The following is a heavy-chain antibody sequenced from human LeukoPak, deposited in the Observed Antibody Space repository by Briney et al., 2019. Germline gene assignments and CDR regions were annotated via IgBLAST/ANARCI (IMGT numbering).Heavy chain of an antibody. CDR3: AKDRLRFSY. Sequence: GGSLRLSCAASGFTFSSSWMSWVRQPPGKGLGWVANIKEDGSEKYYVDSVKGRFTISRDNAKNSLSLQMSSLRAEDTAVYYCAKDRLRFSYWGQGTLVTVSS. CDR1: GFTFSSSW. CDR2: IKEDGSEK. D-gene: IGHD3-16*01. V-gene: IGHV3-7*03. J-gene: IGHJ4*02.